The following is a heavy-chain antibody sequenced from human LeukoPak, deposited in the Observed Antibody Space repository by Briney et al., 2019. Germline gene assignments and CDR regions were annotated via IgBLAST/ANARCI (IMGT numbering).Heavy chain of an antibody. J-gene: IGHJ4*02. CDR1: GFTFGDYA. CDR2: ISWDAGKT. V-gene: IGHV3-43D*03. CDR3: AKDSRLYSSSLDY. D-gene: IGHD6-13*01. Sequence: GGSLRLSCAASGFTFGDYAMHWVRQAPGKGLEWVSLISWDAGKTYYADSVKGRFTISRDNSKNSLYLQMNRLRVEDTALYYCAKDSRLYSSSLDYWGQGTLVTVSS.